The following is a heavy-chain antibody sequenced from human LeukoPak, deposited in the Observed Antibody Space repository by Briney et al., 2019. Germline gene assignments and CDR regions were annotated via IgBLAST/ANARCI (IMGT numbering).Heavy chain of an antibody. CDR1: GFTFSTYW. CDR3: TRVGYIDEGIDY. CDR2: IEQDGSQK. D-gene: IGHD5-24*01. V-gene: IGHV3-7*04. J-gene: IGHJ4*02. Sequence: GGSLRLSCAASGFTFSTYWMTWVRQAPGKGLEWVTHIEQDGSQKSYVDSVKGRFTISRDNAKNSLYLQMSSLRAEDTAIYYCTRVGYIDEGIDYWGQGTLVTVSS.